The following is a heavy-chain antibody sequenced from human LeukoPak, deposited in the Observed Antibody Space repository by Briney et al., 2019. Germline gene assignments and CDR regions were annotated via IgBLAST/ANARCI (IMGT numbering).Heavy chain of an antibody. CDR3: TRESGSYHGNDY. Sequence: ASVKVSCKASGYTFTGYYMHWVRQAPGQGLEWMGRINPNNGATNYAQKLQGGVTITGDTSISTAYMELSSLRSDDTAVYYCTRESGSYHGNDYWGQGTLVTVSS. J-gene: IGHJ4*02. D-gene: IGHD1-26*01. V-gene: IGHV1-2*06. CDR2: INPNNGAT. CDR1: GYTFTGYY.